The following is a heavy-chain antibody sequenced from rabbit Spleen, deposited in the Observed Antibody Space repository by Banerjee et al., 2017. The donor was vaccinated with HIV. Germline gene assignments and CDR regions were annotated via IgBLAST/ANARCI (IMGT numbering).Heavy chain of an antibody. CDR3: ARDTSSSFSSYGMDL. J-gene: IGHJ6*01. Sequence: QSLEESGGDLVKPGASLTLTCTASGFSFGSSDYMCWVRQAPGKGLEWIACIDTGSSGFTYFASWAKGRFTCSKTSSTTVTLQMTSLTAADTATYFCARDTSSSFSSYGMDLWGQGTLVTVS. CDR1: GFSFGSSDY. V-gene: IGHV1S40*01. D-gene: IGHD1-1*01. CDR2: IDTGSSGFT.